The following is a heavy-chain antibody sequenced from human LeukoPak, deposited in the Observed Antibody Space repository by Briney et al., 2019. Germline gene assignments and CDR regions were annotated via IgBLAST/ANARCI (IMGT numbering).Heavy chain of an antibody. Sequence: SETLSLTCTVSGGSISSYYWSWIRQPPGKGLEWIGYIYYSGSTNYNPSLQSRVTISVDTSKNQFSLKLSSVTAADTAVYYCASHLEWSNWFDPWGQGTLVTVSS. CDR3: ASHLEWSNWFDP. CDR2: IYYSGST. D-gene: IGHD3-3*01. CDR1: GGSISSYY. V-gene: IGHV4-59*01. J-gene: IGHJ5*02.